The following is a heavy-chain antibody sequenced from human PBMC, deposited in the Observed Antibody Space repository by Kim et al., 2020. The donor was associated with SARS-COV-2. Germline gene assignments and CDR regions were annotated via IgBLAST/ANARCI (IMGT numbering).Heavy chain of an antibody. CDR1: GFTFSSYA. CDR3: ARDGFDY. CDR2: ISYDGSNK. Sequence: GGSLRLSCAASGFTFSSYAMHWVRQAPGKGLEWVAVISYDGSNKYYADSVKGRFTISRDNSKNTLYLQMNSLRAEDTAVYYCARDGFDYWGQGTLDTVSS. J-gene: IGHJ4*02. V-gene: IGHV3-30-3*01.